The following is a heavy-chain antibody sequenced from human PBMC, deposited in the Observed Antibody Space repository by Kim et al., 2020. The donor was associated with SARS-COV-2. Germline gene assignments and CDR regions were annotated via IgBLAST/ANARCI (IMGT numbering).Heavy chain of an antibody. Sequence: LKSRVTISVDRSKNQFSLRLSSVAAADTAVYYCARGAYDFWSGRVNWFDPWGQGTLVTVSS. V-gene: IGHV4-30-2*01. D-gene: IGHD3-3*01. CDR3: ARGAYDFWSGRVNWFDP. J-gene: IGHJ5*02.